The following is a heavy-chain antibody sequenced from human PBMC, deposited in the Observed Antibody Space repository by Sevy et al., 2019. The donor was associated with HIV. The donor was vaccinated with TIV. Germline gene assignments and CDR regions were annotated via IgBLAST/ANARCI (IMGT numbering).Heavy chain of an antibody. V-gene: IGHV3-48*03. Sequence: GGSLRLSCVASGFTFNIYEMNWVRQAPGQGLEWVSYISSSFTNIYYADSVKGRFTISRDNAKNSLYLQMNSLRADDTAVYYCTNYVHYWGQGTLVTVSS. CDR1: GFTFNIYE. CDR2: ISSSFTNI. J-gene: IGHJ4*02. D-gene: IGHD3-10*02. CDR3: TNYVHY.